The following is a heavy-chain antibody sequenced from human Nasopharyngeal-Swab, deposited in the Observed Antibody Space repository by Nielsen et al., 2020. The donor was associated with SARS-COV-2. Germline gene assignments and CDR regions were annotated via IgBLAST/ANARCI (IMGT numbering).Heavy chain of an antibody. D-gene: IGHD1-26*01. CDR2: MNAGTGNR. CDR3: ARSGIVGAPGFDH. J-gene: IGHJ4*02. Sequence: ASVKVSCKASGYSITAHAIHWVRQAPGQRPEWMGWMNAGTGNREYPQKFQGRVTFSTDTSASTTYMELRSLSSEDTAEYYCARSGIVGAPGFDHWGQGTRVTVAS. V-gene: IGHV1-3*01. CDR1: GYSITAHA.